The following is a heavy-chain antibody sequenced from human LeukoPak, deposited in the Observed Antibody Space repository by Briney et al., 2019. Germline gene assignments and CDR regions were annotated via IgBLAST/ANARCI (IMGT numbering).Heavy chain of an antibody. CDR3: ARHRGSFFVNAFDI. CDR1: GGSISSSSYY. Sequence: SETLSLTCTVSGGSISSSSYYWGWIRQPPGKGLEWIGSIYYSGSTYYNPSLESRVTISVDTSENQFSLKLSSVTAADTAVYYCARHRGSFFVNAFDIWGQGTMVTVSS. D-gene: IGHD1-26*01. V-gene: IGHV4-39*01. J-gene: IGHJ3*02. CDR2: IYYSGST.